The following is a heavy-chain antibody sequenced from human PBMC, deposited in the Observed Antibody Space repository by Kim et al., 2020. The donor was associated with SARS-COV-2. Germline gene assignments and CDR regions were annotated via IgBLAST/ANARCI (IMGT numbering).Heavy chain of an antibody. V-gene: IGHV1-18*01. CDR3: ARAPRGIFNYYYGMDV. CDR1: GYTFTSYG. Sequence: ASVKVSCKASGYTFTSYGISWVRQAPGQGLEWMGWISAYNGNTNYAQKLQGRVTMTTDTSTSTAYMELRSLRSDDTAVYYCARAPRGIFNYYYGMDVWGQGTTVTVSS. J-gene: IGHJ6*02. D-gene: IGHD3-10*01. CDR2: ISAYNGNT.